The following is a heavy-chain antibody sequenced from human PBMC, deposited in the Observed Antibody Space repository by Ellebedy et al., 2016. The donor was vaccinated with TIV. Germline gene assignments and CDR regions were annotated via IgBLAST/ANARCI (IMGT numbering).Heavy chain of an antibody. D-gene: IGHD5-12*01. CDR3: AKSRGHLANFDY. CDR2: INQDGSRI. CDR1: GFTFNSYW. Sequence: GESLKISCAASGFTFNSYWMSWVRQAPGKGLEWVANINQDGSRIYYVDSVKGRFTISRDNSKNTLYLQMNSLRPEDTAVFYCAKSRGHLANFDYWGQGTLVTVSS. J-gene: IGHJ4*02. V-gene: IGHV3-7*01.